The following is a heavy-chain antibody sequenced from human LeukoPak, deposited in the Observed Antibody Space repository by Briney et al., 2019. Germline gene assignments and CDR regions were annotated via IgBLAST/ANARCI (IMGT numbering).Heavy chain of an antibody. D-gene: IGHD5-18*01. Sequence: GAPLKISCKGSGYSFTSYWIGWVRQMPGKGLGWMGIIYPGDSDTTYSRCFRGQVTISADKSIRNAYLQGSSRKASDPAMYYCARREYSYGYGYYFDYWGQGTLVTVSS. V-gene: IGHV5-51*01. CDR1: GYSFTSYW. J-gene: IGHJ4*02. CDR3: ARREYSYGYGYYFDY. CDR2: IYPGDSDT.